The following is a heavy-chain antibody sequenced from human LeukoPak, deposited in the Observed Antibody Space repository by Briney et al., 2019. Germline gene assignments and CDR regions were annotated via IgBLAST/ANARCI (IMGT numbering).Heavy chain of an antibody. D-gene: IGHD4-17*01. CDR1: GGSISSYY. V-gene: IGHV4-59*01. Sequence: SETLSLTCTVSGGSISSYYWSWIRQPPGKGLEWIGHIYYSGSTNYNPSLKSRVSISVDTSKNQFSLKLSSVTAADTAVYYCARTGSTVTMLYPFDHWGQGTLVTVSS. CDR3: ARTGSTVTMLYPFDH. CDR2: IYYSGST. J-gene: IGHJ4*02.